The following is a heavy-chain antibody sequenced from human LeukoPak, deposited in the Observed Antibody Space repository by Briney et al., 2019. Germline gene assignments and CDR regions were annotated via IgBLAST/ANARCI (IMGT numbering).Heavy chain of an antibody. Sequence: SETLSLTCTVSGGSVSSSRYYWGWIRQPPGKGLEWIGTIYYSGSTFYNPSLKSRVTISEDTSKNQFSLKLRSVTAADTAMYYCATNEWSGYYFEYWGQGTLVPVSS. J-gene: IGHJ4*02. V-gene: IGHV4-39*01. D-gene: IGHD3-3*01. CDR1: GGSVSSSRYY. CDR3: ATNEWSGYYFEY. CDR2: IYYSGST.